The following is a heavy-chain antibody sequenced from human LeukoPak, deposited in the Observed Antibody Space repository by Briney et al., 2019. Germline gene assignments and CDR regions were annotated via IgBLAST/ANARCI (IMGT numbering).Heavy chain of an antibody. V-gene: IGHV3-72*01. CDR1: GFTFSDHY. CDR2: TRSKANSYTT. D-gene: IGHD3-22*01. Sequence: GGSLRLSCAASGFTFSDHYMDWVRQAPGKGLEWVGRTRSKANSYTTEYAASVKGRFTISRDDSKNSLYLQMNSLKTEDTAVYYCARDPFDSSGYDFDYWGQGTLVTVSS. J-gene: IGHJ4*02. CDR3: ARDPFDSSGYDFDY.